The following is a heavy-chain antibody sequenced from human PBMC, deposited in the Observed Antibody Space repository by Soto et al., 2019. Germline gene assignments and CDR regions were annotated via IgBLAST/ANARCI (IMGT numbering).Heavy chain of an antibody. Sequence: QVQLVQSGAEVKKPGSSVKVSCKASGGTFSSYAISWVRQAPGQGLEWMGGITPIFGTANYAQKFQGRVTLXAXEXXSTAYMERSSLRSEDTAVYYCAREVVVAATGGFDPWGQGTLVTVSS. CDR3: AREVVVAATGGFDP. CDR2: ITPIFGTA. V-gene: IGHV1-69*12. D-gene: IGHD2-15*01. J-gene: IGHJ5*02. CDR1: GGTFSSYA.